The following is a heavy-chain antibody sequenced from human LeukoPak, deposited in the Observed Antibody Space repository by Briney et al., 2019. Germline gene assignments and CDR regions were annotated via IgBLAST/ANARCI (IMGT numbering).Heavy chain of an antibody. Sequence: PSETLSLTCTVSGGSISSSSYYWGWIRQPPGKGLEWIGSIYYSGSTYYNPSLKSRVTISVDTSKNQFSLKLSSVTAADTAVYYCARHTDYYGSGSYCFDYWGQGTLVTVSS. CDR1: GGSISSSSYY. V-gene: IGHV4-39*01. D-gene: IGHD3-10*01. J-gene: IGHJ4*02. CDR2: IYYSGST. CDR3: ARHTDYYGSGSYCFDY.